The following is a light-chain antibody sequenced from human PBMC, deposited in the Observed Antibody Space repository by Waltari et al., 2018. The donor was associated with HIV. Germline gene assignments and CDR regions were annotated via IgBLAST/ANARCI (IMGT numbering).Light chain of an antibody. Sequence: QAVVTQEPSLTVSPGGPVTLTCGSSTCAVPSGHHASWFQQQTGQAPKTLIYDTNNKHSWTPARFSGSLLGGKAALTLSGAQPEDEAKYYCLLSYAGARPVVFGGGTQLTVL. V-gene: IGLV7-46*01. J-gene: IGLJ2*01. CDR3: LLSYAGARPVV. CDR2: DTN. CDR1: TCAVPSGHH.